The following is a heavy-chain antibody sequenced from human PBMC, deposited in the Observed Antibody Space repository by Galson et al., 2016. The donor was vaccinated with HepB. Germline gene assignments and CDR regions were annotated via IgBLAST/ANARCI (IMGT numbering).Heavy chain of an antibody. CDR2: IYYSGSN. V-gene: IGHV4-59*01. Sequence: SETLSLTCTVSGGSISSDYWTWIRQPPGKGLEWIGYIYYSGSNNYNPSLKSRVTISVDTSKNQFSLKLSSVTASDTAVYYCARDGDYNAFDIWGQGTMVTVSS. D-gene: IGHD4-17*01. CDR1: GGSISSDY. CDR3: ARDGDYNAFDI. J-gene: IGHJ3*02.